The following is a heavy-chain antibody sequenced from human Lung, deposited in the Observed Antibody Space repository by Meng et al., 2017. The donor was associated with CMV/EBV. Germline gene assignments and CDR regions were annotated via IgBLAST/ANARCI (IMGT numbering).Heavy chain of an antibody. CDR1: GFTFSNAW. CDR3: TTDRYSYGYFAFDI. Sequence: GESLKISCAASGFTFSNAWMSWVRQAPGKGLEWVGRIKSKTDGGTTDYAAPVKGRFTISRDDSKNTLYLQMNSLKTEDTAVYYCTTDRYSYGYFAFDIWGQGTMVXVSS. J-gene: IGHJ3*02. D-gene: IGHD5-18*01. V-gene: IGHV3-15*01. CDR2: IKSKTDGGTT.